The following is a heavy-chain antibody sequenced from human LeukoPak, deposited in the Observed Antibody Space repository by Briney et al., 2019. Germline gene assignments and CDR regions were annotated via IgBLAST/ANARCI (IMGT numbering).Heavy chain of an antibody. J-gene: IGHJ4*02. Sequence: GGTLRLSCTASGYTFGDYTMSWVRHPQPKGLEWVGFIRIKAYGGTTEYPASVKGRFTIAKNAYKRIAYMQMNSLKTVDTAVYYCTRPDPSWYSSSWYKTGYYFVFWGQGALVTVSS. D-gene: IGHD6-13*01. CDR3: TRPDPSWYSSSWYKTGYYFVF. V-gene: IGHV3-49*04. CDR2: IRIKAYGGTT. CDR1: GYTFGDYT.